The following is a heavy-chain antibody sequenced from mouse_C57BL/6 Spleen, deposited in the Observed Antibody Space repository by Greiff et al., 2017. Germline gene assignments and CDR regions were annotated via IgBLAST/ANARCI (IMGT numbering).Heavy chain of an antibody. CDR3: TTFYYGYDGYAMDY. CDR1: GFNIKDDY. CDR2: IDPENGDT. Sequence: EVQLQQSGAELVRPGASVKLSCTASGFNIKDDYMHWVKQRPEQGLEWIGWIDPENGDTAYASKFQGKATITADTSSNTAYLQLSSLTSEDTAVYYCTTFYYGYDGYAMDYWGQGTSVTVSS. J-gene: IGHJ4*01. V-gene: IGHV14-4*01. D-gene: IGHD2-2*01.